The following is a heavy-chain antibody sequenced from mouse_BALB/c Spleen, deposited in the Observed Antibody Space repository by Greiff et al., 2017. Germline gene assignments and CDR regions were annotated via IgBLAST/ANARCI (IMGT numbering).Heavy chain of an antibody. CDR1: GFNIKDTY. CDR3: AIGYPYLFYAMDY. J-gene: IGHJ4*01. V-gene: IGHV14-3*02. D-gene: IGHD2-2*01. CDR2: IDPANGNT. Sequence: VQLQQSGAELVKPGASVKLSCTASGFNIKDTYMHWVKQRPEQGLEWIGRIDPANGNTKYDPKFQGKATITADTSSNTAYLQLSSLTSEDTAVYYCAIGYPYLFYAMDYWGQGTSVTVSS.